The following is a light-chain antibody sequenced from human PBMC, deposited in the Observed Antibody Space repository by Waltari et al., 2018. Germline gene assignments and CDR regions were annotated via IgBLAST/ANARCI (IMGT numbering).Light chain of an antibody. CDR3: QQYYTTPFT. CDR2: WEA. Sequence: DIVMAQSPDSLAVSLGERATINCKSSQTILYSSNSKNSLAWYQQKPGQPPELVIYWEATRESGVPDRFSGSGSGTDVTLTISSLQAEDVAVYYCQQYYTTPFTFGPGTKVDIK. CDR1: QTILYSSNSKNS. V-gene: IGKV4-1*01. J-gene: IGKJ3*01.